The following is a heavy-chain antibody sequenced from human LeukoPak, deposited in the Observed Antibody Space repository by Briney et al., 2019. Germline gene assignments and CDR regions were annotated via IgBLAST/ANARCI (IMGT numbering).Heavy chain of an antibody. J-gene: IGHJ6*03. CDR3: AKVAEVGATGYYYYMDV. CDR2: IYSGGST. CDR1: GLTVSSNY. Sequence: PGGSLRLSCAASGLTVSSNYMTWVRQAPGKGLEWVSVIYSGGSTYYADSVKGRFTISRDNSKNTLYLQMNSLRAEDTAVYYCAKVAEVGATGYYYYMDVWGKGTTVTISS. D-gene: IGHD1-26*01. V-gene: IGHV3-66*01.